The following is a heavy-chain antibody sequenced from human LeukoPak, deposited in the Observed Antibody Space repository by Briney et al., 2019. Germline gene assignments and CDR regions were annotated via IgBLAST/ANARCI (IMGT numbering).Heavy chain of an antibody. CDR1: GLTFISYW. V-gene: IGHV3-74*01. D-gene: IGHD4-11*01. CDR3: ASLTTSDFDY. Sequence: GVLRLSCAASGLTFISYWLHWVRQAPGKGVVWVSRINSDGSSTSYADSVKVRFTICRDNAKNTLYLQMNSLRAEDTAVYYCASLTTSDFDYWGQGTLVTVPS. J-gene: IGHJ4*02. CDR2: INSDGSST.